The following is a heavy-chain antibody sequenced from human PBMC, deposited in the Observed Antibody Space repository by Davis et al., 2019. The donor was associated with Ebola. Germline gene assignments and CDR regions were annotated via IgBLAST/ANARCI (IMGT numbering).Heavy chain of an antibody. D-gene: IGHD2-2*01. J-gene: IGHJ6*02. Sequence: SETLSLTCTVSGGSISSGGYYWSWIRQHPGKGLAWIGYIYYSGSTYYNPSLKSRVTISVDTSKNQFSLKLSSVTAADTAVYYCARAGGYCSSTSCYYYYYYGMDVWGQGTTVTVSS. CDR3: ARAGGYCSSTSCYYYYYYGMDV. CDR2: IYYSGST. CDR1: GGSISSGGYY. V-gene: IGHV4-31*03.